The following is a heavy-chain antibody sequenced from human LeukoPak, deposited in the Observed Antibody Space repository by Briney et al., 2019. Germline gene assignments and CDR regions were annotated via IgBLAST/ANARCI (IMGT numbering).Heavy chain of an antibody. Sequence: ASVKVSCKASGYTFTSYYMHWVRQAPGQGLERMGIINPSGGSTSYAQKFQGRVTMTRDTSTSTVYMELSSLRTEDTAVYYCARDQQQLVSYYYYMDVWGKGTTVTVSS. J-gene: IGHJ6*03. V-gene: IGHV1-46*03. D-gene: IGHD6-13*01. CDR2: INPSGGST. CDR3: ARDQQQLVSYYYYMDV. CDR1: GYTFTSYY.